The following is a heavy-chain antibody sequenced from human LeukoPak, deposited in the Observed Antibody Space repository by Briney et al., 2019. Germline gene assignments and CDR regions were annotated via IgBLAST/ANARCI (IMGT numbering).Heavy chain of an antibody. J-gene: IGHJ4*02. CDR1: GFTFRTSG. Sequence: GGSLRLSCAASGFTFRTSGMNWVRQAPGKGLEWVSYISSSGTTISYAQSVKGRFTISRDSAKNSLYLQMNSLRAEDTAVYYCVTDGDYWGQGTLVTVSS. CDR3: VTDGDY. V-gene: IGHV3-48*01. CDR2: ISSSGTTI.